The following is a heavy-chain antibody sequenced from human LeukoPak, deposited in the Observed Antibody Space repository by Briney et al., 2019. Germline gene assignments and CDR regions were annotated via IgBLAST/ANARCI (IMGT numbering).Heavy chain of an antibody. J-gene: IGHJ2*01. CDR3: AKGNWGERLDWYFDL. D-gene: IGHD1-26*01. CDR2: ITGSGGST. Sequence: GGSLRLSCAASGFTFSNYDMSWVRQAPGSGLEWVSGITGSGGSTYYADSVKGRFTVSRDNSKTTLYLQMNSLRAEDTAIYYCAKGNWGERLDWYFDLWGRGTLVTVSS. V-gene: IGHV3-23*01. CDR1: GFTFSNYD.